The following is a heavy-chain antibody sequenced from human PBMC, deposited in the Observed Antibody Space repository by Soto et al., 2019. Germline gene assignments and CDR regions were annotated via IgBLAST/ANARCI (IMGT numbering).Heavy chain of an antibody. Sequence: GGSLRLSCAASGFTSSSYAMNWVRQAPGKGLGWISVISNSGHSAYYADSVKGRFTISRDNSKNTLYLQIKSLRAEDTAAYYCAKGGPTFLNWFGPWGQGTLVTVSS. CDR3: AKGGPTFLNWFGP. J-gene: IGHJ5*02. CDR2: ISNSGHSA. D-gene: IGHD5-12*01. V-gene: IGHV3-23*01. CDR1: GFTSSSYA.